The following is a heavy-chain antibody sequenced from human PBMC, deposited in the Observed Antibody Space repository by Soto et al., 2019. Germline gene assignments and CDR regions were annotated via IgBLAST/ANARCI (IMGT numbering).Heavy chain of an antibody. CDR3: AREGWLQYDYYYGMDV. J-gene: IGHJ6*02. CDR2: ISYDGSNK. V-gene: IGHV3-30-3*01. Sequence: PGGSLRLSCAASGFTFSSYAMHWVRQAPGKGLEWVAVISYDGSNKYYADSVKGRFTISRDNSKNTLYLQMNSLRAEDTAVYYCAREGWLQYDYYYGMDVWGQGTTVTVSS. D-gene: IGHD5-12*01. CDR1: GFTFSSYA.